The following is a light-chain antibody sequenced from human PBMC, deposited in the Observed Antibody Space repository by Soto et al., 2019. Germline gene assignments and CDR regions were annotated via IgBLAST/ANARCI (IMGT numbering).Light chain of an antibody. V-gene: IGLV1-40*01. Sequence: QSVLTQPPSVSGAPGQRVTISCTGSSSNIGSSYDVQWYQQLPGTAPKLLIHGNTNRPSGVPDRFSGSKSGTSASLAITGLQADDEADYYCHSYDDSLSVHYVFGTGTKLTV. CDR2: GNT. CDR1: SSNIGSSYD. J-gene: IGLJ1*01. CDR3: HSYDDSLSVHYV.